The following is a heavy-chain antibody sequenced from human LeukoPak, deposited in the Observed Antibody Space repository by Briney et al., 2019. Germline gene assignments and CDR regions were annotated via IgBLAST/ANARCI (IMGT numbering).Heavy chain of an antibody. CDR2: ISSSGNTI. Sequence: GGSLRLSCEASNFIFSTYSMNWVRQAPGKGLEWLSHISSSGNTIYYADSVKGRFTISRDNAKNSLYLDMNSLRDEDTAIYYCGRDHLGGLRPYDWLMRGTDYWGQGTVVTVSS. CDR1: NFIFSTYS. D-gene: IGHD3-9*01. J-gene: IGHJ4*02. CDR3: GRDHLGGLRPYDWLMRGTDY. V-gene: IGHV3-48*02.